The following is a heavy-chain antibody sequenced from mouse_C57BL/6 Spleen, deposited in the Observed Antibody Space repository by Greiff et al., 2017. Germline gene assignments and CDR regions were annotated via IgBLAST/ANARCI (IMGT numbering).Heavy chain of an antibody. CDR3: ARNYGSSYWYFDV. V-gene: IGHV1-78*01. CDR1: GYTFTDYT. D-gene: IGHD1-1*01. CDR2: IYPRDGST. Sequence: QVQLQQSDAELVKPGASVKISCKASGYTFTDYTIHWMKQRPEQGLEWIGYIYPRDGSTKYNEKFKGKATLTADKSSSTAYMQLNSLTSEDSAVYFCARNYGSSYWYFDVWGTGTTVTVSS. J-gene: IGHJ1*03.